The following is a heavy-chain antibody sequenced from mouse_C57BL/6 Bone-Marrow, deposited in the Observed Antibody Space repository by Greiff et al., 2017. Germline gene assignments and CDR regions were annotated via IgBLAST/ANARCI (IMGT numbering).Heavy chain of an antibody. D-gene: IGHD2-4*01. CDR2: ISNLAYSI. J-gene: IGHJ4*01. CDR3: ARHGMITTAYYYAMDY. V-gene: IGHV5-15*01. Sequence: EVKLVESGGGLVQPGGSLKLSCAASGFTFSDYGMAWVRQAPRKGPEWVAFISNLAYSIYYADTVTGRFTISRENAKDTLYLEMSSLRSEDTAMYYCARHGMITTAYYYAMDYWGQGTSVTVSS. CDR1: GFTFSDYG.